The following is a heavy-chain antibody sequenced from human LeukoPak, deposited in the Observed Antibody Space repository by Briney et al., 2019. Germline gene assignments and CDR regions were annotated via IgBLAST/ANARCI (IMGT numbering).Heavy chain of an antibody. CDR3: ARGIGYLDWLFLY. CDR2: INSNGDYI. D-gene: IGHD3-9*01. V-gene: IGHV3-21*01. J-gene: IGHJ4*02. Sequence: GGSLRLSCVASGFTFSRYSMSWVRQAPGKGLEWVSSINSNGDYIYYADSVKGRFTISRDTARNSLFLQMNSLRAEDTAVYYCARGIGYLDWLFLYWGQGTLLTVSS. CDR1: GFTFSRYS.